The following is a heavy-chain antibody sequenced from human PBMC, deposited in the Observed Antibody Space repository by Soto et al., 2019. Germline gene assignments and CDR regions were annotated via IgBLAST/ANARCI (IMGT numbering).Heavy chain of an antibody. CDR2: IQPGGSDL. D-gene: IGHD4-4*01. V-gene: IGHV5-51*01. CDR3: PRQINYICES. Sequence: GGSLKISCEGCAYNFGTDWSGWGRQMPGKGLEWMGTIQPGGSDLRYSPSFQGQVTISADKSINTAYLQWSSLKASDTAMYYGPRQINYICESWGQRTQVTVSS. J-gene: IGHJ5*02. CDR1: AYNFGTDW.